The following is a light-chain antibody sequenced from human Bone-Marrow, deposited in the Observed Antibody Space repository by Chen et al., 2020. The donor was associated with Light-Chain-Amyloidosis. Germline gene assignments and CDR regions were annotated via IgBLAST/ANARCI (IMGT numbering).Light chain of an antibody. V-gene: IGKV3-11*01. CDR3: QQRSYWPPS. J-gene: IGKJ1*01. CDR2: DAS. Sequence: EIVLTKSPATLSLSPGERATLSCRASQPVDSFLAWYQQKPGQAPSLLIYDASNRATGIPARISGSGSGTDFTLTISSLEPEDFAVYYCQQRSYWPPSFGQGTKVEIK. CDR1: QPVDSF.